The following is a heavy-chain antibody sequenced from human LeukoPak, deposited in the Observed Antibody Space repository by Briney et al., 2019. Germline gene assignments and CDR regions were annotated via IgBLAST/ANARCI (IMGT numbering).Heavy chain of an antibody. CDR1: GFTVSSNY. CDR3: ARLQGYHNWFDP. V-gene: IGHV3-53*01. J-gene: IGHJ5*02. CDR2: SDSGGST. D-gene: IGHD3-16*02. Sequence: GGSLRLSCAASGFTVSSNYMGWVRQAPGKGLEWVSGISDSGGSTYYADSVKGRFTISRDNSKNTLYLQMNSLRAEDTAVYYCARLQGYHNWFDPWGQGTLVTVSS.